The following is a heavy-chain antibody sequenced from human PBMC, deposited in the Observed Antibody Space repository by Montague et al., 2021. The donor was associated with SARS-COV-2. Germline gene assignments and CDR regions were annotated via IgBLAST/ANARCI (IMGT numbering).Heavy chain of an antibody. CDR1: GGSISSGTW. CDR2: ISHSGGT. J-gene: IGHJ5*02. Sequence: SETLSLTCAVSGGSISSGTWWTWVRQPPGKVLEWIGEISHSGGTNYNPSLKSRVTISVDKSKNQFSLNLNSVTAADTAVNYCARLSSDIGGYFWFDPWGQGTLVSVSS. CDR3: ARLSSDIGGYFWFDP. D-gene: IGHD1-26*01. V-gene: IGHV4-4*02.